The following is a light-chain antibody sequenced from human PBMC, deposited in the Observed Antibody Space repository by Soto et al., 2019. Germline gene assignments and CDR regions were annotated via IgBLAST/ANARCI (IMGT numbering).Light chain of an antibody. J-gene: IGKJ1*01. CDR1: QSLLQSNGYNY. CDR2: FGS. Sequence: DIVMTQSPLSLPVTPGEPASISCSSSQSLLQSNGYNYLDWYLQKPGQSPHLLIFFGSYGSSVVPGRFSGSGSGTDFTFKIRSVEAEDVGLYDCRHSQQSTPTFGHGTRVESK. V-gene: IGKV2-28*01. CDR3: RHSQQSTPT.